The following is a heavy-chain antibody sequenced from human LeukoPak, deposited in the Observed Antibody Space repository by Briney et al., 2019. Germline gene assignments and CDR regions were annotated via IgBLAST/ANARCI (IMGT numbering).Heavy chain of an antibody. D-gene: IGHD2-2*02. CDR2: ISSSSSTI. Sequence: PGGSLRLSCAASGFTFSSYSMNWVRQAPGKGREWVSYISSSSSTIYYADSVKGRFTISRDNAKNSLYLQMNSLRAEDTAVYYCAKNTPFHYYMNVWGKGTTVTVSS. CDR1: GFTFSSYS. V-gene: IGHV3-48*04. CDR3: AKNTPFHYYMNV. J-gene: IGHJ6*03.